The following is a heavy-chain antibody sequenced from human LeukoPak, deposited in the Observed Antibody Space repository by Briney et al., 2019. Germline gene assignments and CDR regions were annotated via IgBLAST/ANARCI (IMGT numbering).Heavy chain of an antibody. J-gene: IGHJ4*02. CDR2: IHPGDSDT. Sequence: GESLKISCKGSGYTFTSYWIGWVRQMPGKGLEWMGIIHPGDSDTRYSPSFQGQVTISVDKSISTAYLQWSSLKASDTAMYYCARQRPKAFDYWGQGTLVTVSS. V-gene: IGHV5-51*01. CDR1: GYTFTSYW. CDR3: ARQRPKAFDY.